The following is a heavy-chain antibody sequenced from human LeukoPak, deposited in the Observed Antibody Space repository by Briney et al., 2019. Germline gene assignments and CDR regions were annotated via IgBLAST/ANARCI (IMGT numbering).Heavy chain of an antibody. Sequence: ASVKVSCKASGGTFSSYAISWVRQAPGQGLEWMGGIIPIFGTANYAQKFQGRVTITADESTSTAYMELSSLRSEDTAVYYCAIPDYGDYNDNWFDPWSQGTLVTVSS. V-gene: IGHV1-69*13. CDR3: AIPDYGDYNDNWFDP. D-gene: IGHD4-17*01. J-gene: IGHJ5*02. CDR1: GGTFSSYA. CDR2: IIPIFGTA.